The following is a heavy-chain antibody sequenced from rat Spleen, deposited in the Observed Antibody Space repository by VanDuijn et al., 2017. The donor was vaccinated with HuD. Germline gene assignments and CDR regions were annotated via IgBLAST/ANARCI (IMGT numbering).Heavy chain of an antibody. D-gene: IGHD1-9*01. CDR1: GFSLTSYH. V-gene: IGHV2-43*01. Sequence: QVQLKESGPGLVQPSQTLSLACTVSGFSLTSYHVHWVRQPSGKGLEWMGEIWTDGSTEYNSALKSRLSISRDTSKSQVFLKMNSLQTEDTATYYCARENMYYGYNYFDYWGQGVMVTVSS. CDR3: ARENMYYGYNYFDY. J-gene: IGHJ2*01. CDR2: IWTDGST.